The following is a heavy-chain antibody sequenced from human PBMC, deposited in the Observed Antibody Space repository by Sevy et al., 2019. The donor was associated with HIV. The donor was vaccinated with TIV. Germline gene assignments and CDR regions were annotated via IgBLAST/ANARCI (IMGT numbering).Heavy chain of an antibody. CDR1: GFTFSSYS. V-gene: IGHV3-48*01. CDR2: ISSSSNTI. CDR3: ARTRGQQLLGAFDI. D-gene: IGHD6-13*01. Sequence: GGSLRLSCAASGFTFSSYSMNWVRQAPGKGLEWVSYISSSSNTIYYADSVKGRFTISRDNAKNSLYLQMHSLRAEDTAVYYCARTRGQQLLGAFDIWGQGTMVTVSS. J-gene: IGHJ3*02.